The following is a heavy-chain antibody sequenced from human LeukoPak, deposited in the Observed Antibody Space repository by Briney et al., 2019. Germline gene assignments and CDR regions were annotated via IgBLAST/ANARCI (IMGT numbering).Heavy chain of an antibody. Sequence: PSETLSLTCTVSGGSISSDYWSWIRQPPGKGLEWIGYIYYSGSTNYNPSLKSRVTISVDTSKNQFSLKLSSVTAADTAVYYCARDLPRSHEGGHWFDPWGQGTLVTVSS. CDR1: GGSISSDY. CDR3: ARDLPRSHEGGHWFDP. D-gene: IGHD3-16*01. V-gene: IGHV4-59*01. J-gene: IGHJ5*02. CDR2: IYYSGST.